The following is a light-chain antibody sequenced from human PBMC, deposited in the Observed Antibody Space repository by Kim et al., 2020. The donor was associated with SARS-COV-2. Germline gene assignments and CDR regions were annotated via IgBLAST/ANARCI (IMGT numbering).Light chain of an antibody. CDR1: KLGDKY. J-gene: IGLJ2*01. CDR2: QDT. V-gene: IGLV3-1*01. Sequence: VAPGQTASITCSGDKLGDKYACWYQQKPGQSPVLVIYQDTKRPSGIPERFSGSNSGNTATLTISGTQAMDEADYYCQAWDRRTVVFGGGTQLTVL. CDR3: QAWDRRTVV.